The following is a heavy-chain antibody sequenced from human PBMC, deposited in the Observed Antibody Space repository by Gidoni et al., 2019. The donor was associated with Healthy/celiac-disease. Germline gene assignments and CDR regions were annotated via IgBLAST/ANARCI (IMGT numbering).Heavy chain of an antibody. V-gene: IGHV4-31*03. D-gene: IGHD3-22*01. Sequence: QVQLQESGPGLVKPSQTLSLTCTVSGGSIRRGGYYWSWIRQHPGKGLEWLGYIYYSGSTYYNPSLKSRVTISVATSKNQFSLKLSSVTAADTAVYYCARAVYYYDSSGYYYYFDYWGQGTLVTVSS. J-gene: IGHJ4*02. CDR3: ARAVYYYDSSGYYYYFDY. CDR1: GGSIRRGGYY. CDR2: IYYSGST.